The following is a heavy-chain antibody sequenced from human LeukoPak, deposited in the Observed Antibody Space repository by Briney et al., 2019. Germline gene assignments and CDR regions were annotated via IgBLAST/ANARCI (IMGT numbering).Heavy chain of an antibody. CDR1: GFTFSSYS. CDR3: ARDSSALGTAFDI. Sequence: KAGGSLRISCAASGFTFSSYSMNWVRQALGKGKDWVSSISSSSSYIYCADSVKGRCAISIDNAMNSLYLHMNSLRAEDTVVSYYARDSSALGTAFDIWVQGTMVTVSS. J-gene: IGHJ3*02. CDR2: ISSSSSYI. V-gene: IGHV3-21*01. D-gene: IGHD7-27*01.